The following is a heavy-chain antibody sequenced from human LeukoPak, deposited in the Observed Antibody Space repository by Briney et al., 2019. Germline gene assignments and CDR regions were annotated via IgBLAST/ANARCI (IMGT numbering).Heavy chain of an antibody. CDR3: ARGRYYYGSGRPLFDY. V-gene: IGHV1-2*02. CDR1: GYTFTGYY. CDR2: INPNSGGT. Sequence: ASVKVSCKASGYTFTGYYMHWVRQAPGQGLEWMGWINPNSGGTNYAQKFQGRVTMTRDTSISTAYMELSRLRSDDTAVYYCARGRYYYGSGRPLFDYWSQGTLVTVSS. J-gene: IGHJ4*02. D-gene: IGHD3-10*01.